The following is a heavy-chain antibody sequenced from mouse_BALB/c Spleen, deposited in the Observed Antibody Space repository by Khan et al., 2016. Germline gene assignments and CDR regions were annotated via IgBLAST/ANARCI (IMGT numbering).Heavy chain of an antibody. V-gene: IGHV1-80*01. CDR3: AKDRNDGSGHGYFDY. CDR1: GYVFSSYW. CDR2: IYPGNGDT. Sequence: QVQLQQSGAELVRPGSSVKISCKASGYVFSSYWMNWVKQRPGQGLEWIGQIYPGNGDTNYNGKFKGKATLTADKSSSTAYMQLSSLTSEDSAVYFCAKDRNDGSGHGYFDYWGQGTTLTVSS. J-gene: IGHJ2*01. D-gene: IGHD1-1*01.